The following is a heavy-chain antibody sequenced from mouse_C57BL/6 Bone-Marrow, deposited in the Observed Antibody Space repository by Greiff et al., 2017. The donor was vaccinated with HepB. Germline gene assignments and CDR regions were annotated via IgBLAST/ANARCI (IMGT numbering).Heavy chain of an antibody. J-gene: IGHJ3*01. Sequence: EVKLEESGGDLVKPGGSLKLSCAASGFTFSSYGMSWVRQTPDKRLEWVATISSGGSYTYYPDSVKGRFTISRDNTKNTLYLQMSSLKSEDTAMYYCARHDGYYVGCAYWGQGTLVTVSA. CDR1: GFTFSSYG. CDR2: ISSGGSYT. D-gene: IGHD2-3*01. CDR3: ARHDGYYVGCAY. V-gene: IGHV5-6*02.